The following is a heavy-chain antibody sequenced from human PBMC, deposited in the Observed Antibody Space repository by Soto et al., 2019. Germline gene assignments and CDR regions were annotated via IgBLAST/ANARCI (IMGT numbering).Heavy chain of an antibody. CDR2: ITGSGSTT. CDR3: AKDQTGSYPYYFDT. Sequence: EVQVLESGGGLVQPGGSLRLSCPASGFTFSTYGMNWVRQAQGKGLEWVSGITGSGSTTYYADSVKGRFTISRDNSKNTLYLQMSSLRAEDTAIYYCAKDQTGSYPYYFDTWGQGTLVTVSS. D-gene: IGHD1-26*01. J-gene: IGHJ4*02. V-gene: IGHV3-23*01. CDR1: GFTFSTYG.